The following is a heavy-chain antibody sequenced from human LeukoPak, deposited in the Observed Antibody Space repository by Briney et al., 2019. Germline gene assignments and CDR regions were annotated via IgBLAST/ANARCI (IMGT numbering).Heavy chain of an antibody. CDR1: GYTLTELS. CDR2: FDPEDGET. CDR3: ASTRLRGPRYGMDV. V-gene: IGHV1-24*01. D-gene: IGHD4-17*01. J-gene: IGHJ6*02. Sequence: ASLKVSCKVSGYTLTELSMHWVRQAPGKGLEWMGGFDPEDGETIYAQKFQGRVTITADESTSTAYMELSSLRSEDTAVYYCASTRLRGPRYGMDVWGQGTTVTVSS.